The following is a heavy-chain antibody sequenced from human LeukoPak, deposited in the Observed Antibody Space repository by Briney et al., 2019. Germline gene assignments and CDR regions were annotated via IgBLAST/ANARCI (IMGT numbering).Heavy chain of an antibody. Sequence: GGSLRLSCAASGFTFSTFAMSWARQAPGEGLEWVSAISVTGDSTYYADSAKGRFTISRDDSKNTLYLQMNSLRAEDTAVYHCAKGGHFDQWGQGTLVSVST. CDR2: ISVTGDST. CDR1: GFTFSTFA. J-gene: IGHJ4*02. V-gene: IGHV3-23*01. CDR3: AKGGHFDQ.